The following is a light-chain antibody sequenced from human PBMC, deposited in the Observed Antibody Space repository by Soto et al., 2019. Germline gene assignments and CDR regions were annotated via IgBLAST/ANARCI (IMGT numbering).Light chain of an antibody. V-gene: IGLV2-14*01. CDR3: TSFTTTRTYV. CDR1: SSDVGGCNC. J-gene: IGLJ1*01. CDR2: EVN. Sequence: QSALTQPASVSGSPGQSITISCTGTSSDVGGCNCVSWYQQHPGKAPKLMIYEVNNRPSGVSNRFSGSKSGNAASLTISGLQADDEADYYCTSFTTTRTYVFGTGTKLTVL.